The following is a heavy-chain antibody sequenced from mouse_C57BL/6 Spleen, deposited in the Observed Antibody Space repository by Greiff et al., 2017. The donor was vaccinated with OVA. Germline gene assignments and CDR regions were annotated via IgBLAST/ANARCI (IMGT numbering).Heavy chain of an antibody. Sequence: VQLQESGAELVKPGASVKLSCKASGYTFTSYWMHWVKQRPGRGLEWTGRIDPNSGGTKYNEKFKSKATLTVDKPSSTAYMQLSSLTSEDSAVYYCARSPGYYGSSLNAMDYWGQGTSVTVSS. CDR3: ARSPGYYGSSLNAMDY. J-gene: IGHJ4*01. V-gene: IGHV1-72*01. CDR1: GYTFTSYW. D-gene: IGHD1-1*01. CDR2: IDPNSGGT.